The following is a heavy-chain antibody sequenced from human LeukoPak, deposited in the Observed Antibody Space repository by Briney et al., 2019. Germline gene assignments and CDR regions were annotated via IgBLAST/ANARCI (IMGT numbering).Heavy chain of an antibody. CDR3: AKERSASGGSCFLCFDD. V-gene: IGHV3-23*01. CDR2: ISPGGGPT. Sequence: GGSLRLSCAGSGFPFSSHGMNWVRQAPGKGLEWVSGISPGGGPTYYADSVRGRFTISRDNSKNTVYLQMNSLRTEDTSVYYCAKERSASGGSCFLCFDDWGQGTLVTVSS. CDR1: GFPFSSHG. D-gene: IGHD2-15*01. J-gene: IGHJ4*02.